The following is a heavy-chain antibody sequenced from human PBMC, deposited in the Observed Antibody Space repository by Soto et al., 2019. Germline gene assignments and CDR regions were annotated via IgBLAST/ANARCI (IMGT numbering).Heavy chain of an antibody. CDR2: INHSGST. CDR1: GGSFSGYY. D-gene: IGHD2-2*01. Sequence: QVQLQQWGAGLLKPSETLSLTCAVYGGSFSGYYWSWIRQPPGKGLEWIGEINHSGSTNYNPSLKSRVTISVDTSKNQFSLKLSSVTAADTAVYYCARGQIVVPAGKSHWFDPWGQGTLVTVSS. V-gene: IGHV4-34*01. CDR3: ARGQIVVPAGKSHWFDP. J-gene: IGHJ5*02.